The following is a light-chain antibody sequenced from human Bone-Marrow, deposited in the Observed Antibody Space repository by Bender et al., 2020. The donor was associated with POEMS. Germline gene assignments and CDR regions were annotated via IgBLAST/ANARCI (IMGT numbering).Light chain of an antibody. V-gene: IGLV3-25*02. CDR1: SLSKQY. J-gene: IGLJ3*02. Sequence: SSELTQPPSVSVSPGQTARITCSADSLSKQYAYWYQRKPGQAPLLIIFKDSQRPSGIPERFSGSSSGTTVTLTISGVQPEDEADYYCHSGDNSDIWVFGGGTKLTVL. CDR2: KDS. CDR3: HSGDNSDIWV.